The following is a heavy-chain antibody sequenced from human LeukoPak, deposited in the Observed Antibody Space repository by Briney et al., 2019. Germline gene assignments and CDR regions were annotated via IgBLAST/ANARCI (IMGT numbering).Heavy chain of an antibody. Sequence: KTSETLSLTCAVYGGSFSGYYWSWIRQPPGKGLEWIGEINHSGSTNYNPSLKSRVTISVDTSKNQFSLKLSSVGAADTAVYYCARGPYSSTWPEGWFDPWGQGTLVTVSS. J-gene: IGHJ5*02. V-gene: IGHV4-34*01. CDR3: ARGPYSSTWPEGWFDP. CDR1: GGSFSGYY. CDR2: INHSGST. D-gene: IGHD6-13*01.